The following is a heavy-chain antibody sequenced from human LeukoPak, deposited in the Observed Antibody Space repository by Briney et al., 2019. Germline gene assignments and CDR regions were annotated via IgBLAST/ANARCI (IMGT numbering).Heavy chain of an antibody. V-gene: IGHV3-7*01. CDR2: IKQDGSEK. D-gene: IGHD2-2*03. CDR1: GFTFSSYW. J-gene: IGHJ4*02. CDR3: ARDFRGYCSSTSCYSVGY. Sequence: GGSLRLSCAASGFTFSSYWMSWVRQAPGKGLEWVANIKQDGSEKYYVDSVKGRFTISRDNSKNTLYLQMNSLRAEDTAVYYCARDFRGYCSSTSCYSVGYWGQGTLVTVSS.